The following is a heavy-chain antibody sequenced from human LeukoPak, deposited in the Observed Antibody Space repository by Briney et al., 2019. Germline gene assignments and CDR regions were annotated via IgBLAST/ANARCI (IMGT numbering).Heavy chain of an antibody. J-gene: IGHJ4*02. CDR2: IYYSGST. CDR3: ASIRGGIGWQRDY. V-gene: IGHV4-4*03. D-gene: IGHD4-23*01. CDR1: GGSISSGNW. Sequence: PGTLSLTCAVSGGSISSGNWWSWVRQPPGKGREWIGEIYYSGSTNYNPSLKSRVTISVDKSKNQFSLKLSSVTAADTAVYYCASIRGGIGWQRDYWGQGTLVTVSS.